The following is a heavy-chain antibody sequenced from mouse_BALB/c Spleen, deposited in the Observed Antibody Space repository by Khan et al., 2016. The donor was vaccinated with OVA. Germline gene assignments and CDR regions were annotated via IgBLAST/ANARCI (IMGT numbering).Heavy chain of an antibody. J-gene: IGHJ4*01. CDR2: INTYTGEP. CDR1: GYTFTHYG. D-gene: IGHD2-10*01. Sequence: QIQLVQSGPELKKPGETVKISCKASGYTFTHYGMNWVKQAPGKGLKWMGWINTYTGEPTYADDFKGRFAISLETSASTAYLQNNNLKNEDTATYFYSSPPYFSYVMVYWGQGTSVTVSS. V-gene: IGHV9-3-1*01. CDR3: SSPPYFSYVMVY.